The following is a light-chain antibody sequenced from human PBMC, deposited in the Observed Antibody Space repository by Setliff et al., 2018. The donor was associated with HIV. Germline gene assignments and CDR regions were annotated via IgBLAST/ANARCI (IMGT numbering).Light chain of an antibody. J-gene: IGLJ1*01. CDR2: AVS. Sequence: QSALTQPASVSGSPGQSITISCTGTSSDVVDYNYVSWYQQYPGKAPKLMIYAVSNRPSGVSNRFSGSKSGNTASLTISGLQAEDESEYYCAAWDDSLNGYVFGTGTKVT. V-gene: IGLV2-14*03. CDR1: SSDVVDYNY. CDR3: AAWDDSLNGYV.